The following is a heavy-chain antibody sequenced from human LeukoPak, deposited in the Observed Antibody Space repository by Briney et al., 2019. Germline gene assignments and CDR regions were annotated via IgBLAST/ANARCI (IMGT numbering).Heavy chain of an antibody. V-gene: IGHV1-69*06. J-gene: IGHJ4*02. CDR3: ARAYYESSAYRHAVYFDY. CDR2: IIPIFGTA. D-gene: IGHD3-22*01. Sequence: SVKVSCKASGGTFSSYAISWVRQAPGQGLEWMGGIIPIFGTANYAQKFQGRVTITADKSTSTAYMHLSSLSSDDTAVYYCARAYYESSAYRHAVYFDYWGQGTLVTVSS. CDR1: GGTFSSYA.